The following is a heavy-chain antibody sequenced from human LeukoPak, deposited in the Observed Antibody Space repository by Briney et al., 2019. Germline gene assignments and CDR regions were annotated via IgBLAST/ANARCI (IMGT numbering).Heavy chain of an antibody. D-gene: IGHD1-26*01. Sequence: GASVKVSCKASGYTFTGYFVHWVRQAPGQGLQWMGWINPNTGGTNYAQKFQGRVTMTTDTSTSTAYMELRSLRSDDTAVYYCARERRGSYGYWGQGTLVTASS. J-gene: IGHJ4*02. CDR1: GYTFTGYF. CDR2: INPNTGGT. CDR3: ARERRGSYGY. V-gene: IGHV1-2*02.